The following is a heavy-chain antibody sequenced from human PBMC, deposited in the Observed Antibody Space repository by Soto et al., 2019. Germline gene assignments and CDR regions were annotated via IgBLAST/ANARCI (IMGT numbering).Heavy chain of an antibody. V-gene: IGHV6-1*01. D-gene: IGHD6-25*01. Sequence: QVQLQQSGPGLVKPSQTLSLTCAISGDSVSSNSAAWNWIRQSPSRGLEWLGRTYYRSKWYNDYAVSVTSRITITPDTPTTRVSLQLNAVTPEDTAVYYCARTLSSGWHAGTTFDYWGQGTLVTVSS. J-gene: IGHJ4*02. CDR1: GDSVSSNSAA. CDR3: ARTLSSGWHAGTTFDY. CDR2: TYYRSKWYN.